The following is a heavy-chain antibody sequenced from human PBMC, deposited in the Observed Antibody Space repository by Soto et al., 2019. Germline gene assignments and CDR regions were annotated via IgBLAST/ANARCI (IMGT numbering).Heavy chain of an antibody. CDR2: IDPSDSYT. D-gene: IGHD6-13*01. CDR1: GYSFTSYW. V-gene: IGHV5-10-1*01. J-gene: IGHJ6*02. Sequence: GESLKISCKGSGYSFTSYWISWVRQMPGKGLAWMGRIDPSDSYTNYSPSFQGHVTISADKSISTAYLQWSSLKASDTAMYYCARRLYTAAAGYYYGMDVWGQGTTVAVSS. CDR3: ARRLYTAAAGYYYGMDV.